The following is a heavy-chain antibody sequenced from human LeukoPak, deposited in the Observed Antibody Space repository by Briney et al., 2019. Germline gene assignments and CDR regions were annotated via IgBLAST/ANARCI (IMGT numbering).Heavy chain of an antibody. CDR3: ARLSSDWDYGMDV. Sequence: ASVKVSCKASGYTFIGYYLHWVRQAPGQGPEWMGWINPNRGDTNYAQKFQGRVTMTRDTSISTAYMELSRLTSDDTAMYYCARLSSDWDYGMDVWGQGTTVTVSS. D-gene: IGHD6-19*01. V-gene: IGHV1-2*02. CDR2: INPNRGDT. CDR1: GYTFIGYY. J-gene: IGHJ6*02.